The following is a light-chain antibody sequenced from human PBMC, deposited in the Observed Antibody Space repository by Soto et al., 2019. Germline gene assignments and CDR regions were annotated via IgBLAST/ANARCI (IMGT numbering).Light chain of an antibody. Sequence: QSALTQPASVSGSPGQSITISCTGTSSDVGSYNLVSWYQQHPGKAPKLMIYEGSKRPSGVSNRFSGSKSGNTASLAISGLQSEYEGDYYCAAWDDSLNGVVFGGGTKLTVL. CDR1: SSDVGSYNL. CDR3: AAWDDSLNGVV. CDR2: EGS. V-gene: IGLV2-14*02. J-gene: IGLJ2*01.